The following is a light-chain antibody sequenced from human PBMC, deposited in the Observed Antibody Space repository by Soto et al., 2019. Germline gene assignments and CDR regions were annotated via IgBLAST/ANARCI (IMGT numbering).Light chain of an antibody. J-gene: IGKJ5*01. V-gene: IGKV1-5*03. CDR1: QSIGSW. CDR2: KAS. Sequence: DIPMTQSPSTLSASVRDRVTITCRASQSIGSWLAWYQQKPGKAPKLLIYKASSLESGVPSRFSGSASGTEFTLTISSLQPDDFATYYCQQYYSYSITFGQGTRLEIK. CDR3: QQYYSYSIT.